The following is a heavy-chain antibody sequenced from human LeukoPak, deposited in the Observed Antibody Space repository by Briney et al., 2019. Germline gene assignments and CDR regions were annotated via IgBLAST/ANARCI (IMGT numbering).Heavy chain of an antibody. V-gene: IGHV3-15*01. Sequence: GGSLRLSCVASGFTFSNAWMSWVRQAPGKGLEWVGRIKRKSDGGTPDYAAPVKGRFTISRDDSINTLYLQMNSLKTDDTAVYHCVTGGHYFGTWGQGTLVTVSP. D-gene: IGHD3-10*01. CDR1: GFTFSNAW. CDR3: VTGGHYFGT. CDR2: IKRKSDGGTP. J-gene: IGHJ5*02.